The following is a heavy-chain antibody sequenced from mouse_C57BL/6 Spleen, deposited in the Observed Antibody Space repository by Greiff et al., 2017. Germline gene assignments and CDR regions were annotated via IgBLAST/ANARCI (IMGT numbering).Heavy chain of an antibody. CDR1: GYTFTSYW. CDR3: ATSSSEAWFAY. V-gene: IGHV1-55*01. CDR2: IYPGSGST. Sequence: QVQLQQPGAELVKPGASVKMSCKASGYTFTSYWVTWVKQRPGQGLEWIGEIYPGSGSTNYNDEFKSKATLTVDTSSSTAYMQLSSLPSEDSAVYYCATSSSEAWFAYWGQGTLVTVSA. J-gene: IGHJ3*01.